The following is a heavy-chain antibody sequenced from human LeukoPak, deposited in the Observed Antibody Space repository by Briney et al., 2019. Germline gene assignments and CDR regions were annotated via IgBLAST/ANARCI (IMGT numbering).Heavy chain of an antibody. CDR1: GFTFSSYS. J-gene: IGHJ3*02. Sequence: PGGSLRLSCAASGFTFSSYSMNWVRQAPGKGLEWVSSISTSSSYIHYADSVKGRFTISRDNAKNSLYLQMNSLRAEDTAMYYCARADSSGYYLLGGFDIWGQGTMVTVSS. D-gene: IGHD3-22*01. CDR3: ARADSSGYYLLGGFDI. CDR2: ISTSSSYI. V-gene: IGHV3-21*01.